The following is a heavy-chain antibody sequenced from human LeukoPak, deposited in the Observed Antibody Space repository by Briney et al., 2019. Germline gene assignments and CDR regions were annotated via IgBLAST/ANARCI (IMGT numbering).Heavy chain of an antibody. Sequence: GGSLRLSCAASGFTFDDYGMSWVRQAPGKGLEWVSYISSSSSTIYYADSVKGRFTISRDNAKNSLYLQMNSLRAEDTAVYYCARGHGDYPVWGQGTLVTVSS. CDR2: ISSSSSTI. CDR1: GFTFDDYG. V-gene: IGHV3-48*01. D-gene: IGHD4-17*01. J-gene: IGHJ4*02. CDR3: ARGHGDYPV.